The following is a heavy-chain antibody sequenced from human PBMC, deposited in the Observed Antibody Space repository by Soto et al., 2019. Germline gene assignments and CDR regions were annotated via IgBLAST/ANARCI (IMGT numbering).Heavy chain of an antibody. CDR2: VYNSGST. J-gene: IGHJ4*02. V-gene: IGHV4-59*01. Sequence: SETLSLTYTVSGGSISSNYWTWIRQPPGKGLEWIGYVYNSGSTNYNPSLKSRVTISEDTSKSQFSLKVNSMTAADTAVYYCARYRREAVAGYTLDNWGQGILVTVSS. CDR3: ARYRREAVAGYTLDN. D-gene: IGHD6-13*01. CDR1: GGSISSNY.